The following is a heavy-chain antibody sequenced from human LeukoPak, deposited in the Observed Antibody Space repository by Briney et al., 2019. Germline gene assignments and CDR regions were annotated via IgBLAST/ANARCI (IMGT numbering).Heavy chain of an antibody. CDR3: ARTAMGQSYVDY. CDR2: IYYSGST. Sequence: SETLSLTCTVSGGSISSYYWSWVRQPPGKGLERIGYIYYSGSTNYNPFLKSRVTISVDTSKNQFSLKLSSVTAADTAVYYCARTAMGQSYVDYWGQGTLVTVSS. D-gene: IGHD5-18*01. CDR1: GGSISSYY. J-gene: IGHJ4*02. V-gene: IGHV4-59*01.